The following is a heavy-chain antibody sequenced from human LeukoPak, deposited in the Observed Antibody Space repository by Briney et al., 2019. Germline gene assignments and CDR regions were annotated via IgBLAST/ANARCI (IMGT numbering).Heavy chain of an antibody. D-gene: IGHD3-9*01. J-gene: IGHJ4*02. V-gene: IGHV4-4*02. CDR2: IYHSGST. CDR1: GGSISSSNW. Sequence: SETLSLTCAVSGGSISSSNWWSWVRQPPGKGLEWIGEIYHSGSTNYNPSLKSRVTISVDKSKNQFSLKLSSVTAADTAVYYCARVYYDILTGYYSIFDYWAREPWSPSPQ. CDR3: ARVYYDILTGYYSIFDY.